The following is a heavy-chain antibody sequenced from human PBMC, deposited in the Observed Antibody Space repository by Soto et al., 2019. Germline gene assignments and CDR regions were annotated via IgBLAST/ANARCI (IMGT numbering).Heavy chain of an antibody. CDR2: IYYSGST. V-gene: IGHV4-59*11. Sequence: SLPRTVAGASRGSLCCNWIRQPPGKGLEWIGYIYYSGSTNYNPSLKSRVSISLDTSRNQFSLKLSSVTAADTAIHYCARGFGSLIYWGHGTRVT. CDR1: GASRGSLC. J-gene: IGHJ4*01. CDR3: ARGFGSLIY. D-gene: IGHD3-10*01.